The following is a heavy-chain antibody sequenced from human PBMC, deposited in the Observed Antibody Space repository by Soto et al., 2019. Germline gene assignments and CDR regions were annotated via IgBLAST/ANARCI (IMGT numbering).Heavy chain of an antibody. D-gene: IGHD6-19*01. CDR1: GFTFSSYA. V-gene: IGHV3-30-3*01. J-gene: IGHJ4*02. CDR2: ISYDGSNK. Sequence: GGSLRLSCAASGFTFSSYAMHWVRQAPGKGLEWVAVISYDGSNKYYADSVKGRFTISRDNSKNTLYLQMNSLRAEDTAVYYCARDMGYSSGWYGLFDYWSQGTLVTVSS. CDR3: ARDMGYSSGWYGLFDY.